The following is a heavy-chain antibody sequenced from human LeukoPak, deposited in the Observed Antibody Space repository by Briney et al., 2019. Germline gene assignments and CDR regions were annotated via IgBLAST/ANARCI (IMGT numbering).Heavy chain of an antibody. J-gene: IGHJ3*02. CDR1: GYTFTAY. D-gene: IGHD2-21*01. CDR3: ARGWRSGAFDI. V-gene: IGHV1-2*02. CDR2: INPSSGGT. Sequence: GASVKVSCKASGYTFTAYMHWVRQPPGQGLEWMGWINPSSGGTNYAQNFQGRVTMTRDTSISTAYMELSRLTSDDTAVYYCARGWRSGAFDIWGQGTMVTVSS.